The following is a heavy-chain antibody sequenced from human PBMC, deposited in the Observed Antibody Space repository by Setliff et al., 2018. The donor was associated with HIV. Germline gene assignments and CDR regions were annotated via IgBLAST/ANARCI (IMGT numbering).Heavy chain of an antibody. CDR3: ARVQMAYAAFDV. CDR1: GGSISTYY. CDR2: IYFTGSS. V-gene: IGHV4-59*01. J-gene: IGHJ3*01. Sequence: PSETLSLTCTVSGGSISTYYWSWIRQPPGKGLEWIGSIYFTGSSDNNPPLKSRVTLSVDTSKHQFSLKLSSVTAADTAVYYCARVQMAYAAFDVWGQGTMVTVSS. D-gene: IGHD4-17*01.